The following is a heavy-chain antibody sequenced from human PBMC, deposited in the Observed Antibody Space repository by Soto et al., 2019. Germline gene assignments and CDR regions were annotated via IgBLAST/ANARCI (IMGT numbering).Heavy chain of an antibody. CDR1: GLTFDDYA. CDR2: ISWNSGSI. V-gene: IGHV3-9*01. D-gene: IGHD3-10*01. CDR3: AKATYYYGSGSYYPPHD. Sequence: GGSLRLSCASSGLTFDDYAMHWVRQAPGKGLEWVSGISWNSGSIGYADSVKGRFTISRDNAKNSLYLQMNSLRAEDTALYYCAKATYYYGSGSYYPPHDWGQGTLVTVSS. J-gene: IGHJ4*02.